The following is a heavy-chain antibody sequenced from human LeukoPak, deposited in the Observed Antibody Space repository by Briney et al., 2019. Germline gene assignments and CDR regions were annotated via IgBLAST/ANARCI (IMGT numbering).Heavy chain of an antibody. CDR3: ARAPRGHRQGRAFDI. Sequence: PGGSLRLSCAASGFTFSAYAMSWVRQAPGKGLEWIGEINHSGSTNYNPSLKSRVTISVDTSKNQFSLKLSSVTAADTAVYYCARAPRGHRQGRAFDIWGQGTMVTVSS. CDR1: GFTFSAYA. J-gene: IGHJ3*02. D-gene: IGHD3-10*01. V-gene: IGHV4-34*01. CDR2: INHSGST.